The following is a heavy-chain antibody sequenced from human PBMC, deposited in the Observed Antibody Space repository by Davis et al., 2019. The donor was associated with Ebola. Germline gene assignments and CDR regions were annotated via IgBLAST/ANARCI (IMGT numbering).Heavy chain of an antibody. CDR1: GGSISSYY. J-gene: IGHJ6*02. D-gene: IGHD2-2*01. CDR3: ARGVVVVTEILYYYYGMDV. CDR2: IYYSGGT. V-gene: IGHV4-59*01. Sequence: SETLSLTCTVSGGSISSYYWSWIRQPPGKGLEWIGYIYYSGGTNYNPSLKSRVTISVDTSKNQFSLKLSSVTAADTAVYYCARGVVVVTEILYYYYGMDVWGQGTTVTVSS.